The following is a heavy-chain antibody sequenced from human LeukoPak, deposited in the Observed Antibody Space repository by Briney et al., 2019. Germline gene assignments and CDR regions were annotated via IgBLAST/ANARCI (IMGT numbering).Heavy chain of an antibody. CDR1: GYTFTSYG. CDR2: ISAYNGNT. CDR3: ARSGSYSFNYYGMDD. J-gene: IGHJ6*02. V-gene: IGHV1-18*01. D-gene: IGHD1-26*01. Sequence: GASVKVSCKASGYTFTSYGISWVRQAPGHGLEWMGWISAYNGNTTYAQKLQGRVTMTTDTSTSTAYMELRSLRSDDTAVYYCARSGSYSFNYYGMDDWGQGTPVTVSS.